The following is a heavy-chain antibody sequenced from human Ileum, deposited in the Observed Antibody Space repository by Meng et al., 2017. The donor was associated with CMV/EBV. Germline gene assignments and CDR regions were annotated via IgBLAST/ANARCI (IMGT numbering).Heavy chain of an antibody. D-gene: IGHD4-17*01. CDR1: GFSLTTPGVG. CDR2: KYCDNRQ. J-gene: IGHJ5*02. V-gene: IGHV2-5*02. Sequence: QITLKESGPTVVKPTETLTLTCTFSGFSLTTPGVGVGWIRQPQGQALEWLAVKYCDNRQRYSTSLSSRLTVTKVTSQNQVGIIMTKMDPEDTATYYCAHSQPDYGDYDNGLVDPWGQGTLVTVSS. CDR3: AHSQPDYGDYDNGLVDP.